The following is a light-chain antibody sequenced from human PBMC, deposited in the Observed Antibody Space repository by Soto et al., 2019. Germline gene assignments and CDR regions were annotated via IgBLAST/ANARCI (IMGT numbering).Light chain of an antibody. CDR2: RNN. V-gene: IGLV1-47*01. J-gene: IGLJ1*01. CDR3: GAWDDNLNYYV. Sequence: QSVLTQPPSASVTPGQMVTISCSGRSSNIDSNYVYWNQQVPGTAPKLLIYRNNQRPSGVPDRFSASKSGTSASLAISGLRSDDEADYYCGAWDDNLNYYVFGTGTKVTVL. CDR1: SSNIDSNY.